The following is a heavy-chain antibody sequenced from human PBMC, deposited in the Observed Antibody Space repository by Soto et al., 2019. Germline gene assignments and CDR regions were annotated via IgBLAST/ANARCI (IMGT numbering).Heavy chain of an antibody. CDR3: ARGPLSIYPGDLYYGMDV. CDR1: GGSISSGDYY. CDR2: INHSGST. J-gene: IGHJ6*02. D-gene: IGHD3-16*02. Sequence: SETLSLTCTVPGGSISSGDYYWSWIRQPPGKGLEWIGEINHSGSTNYNPSLKSRVTISVDTSKNQFSLKLSSVTAADTAVYYCARGPLSIYPGDLYYGMDVWGQGTTVTVSS. V-gene: IGHV4-39*07.